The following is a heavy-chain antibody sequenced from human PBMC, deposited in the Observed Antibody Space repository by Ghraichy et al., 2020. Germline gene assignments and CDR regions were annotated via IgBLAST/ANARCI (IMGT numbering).Heavy chain of an antibody. D-gene: IGHD4/OR15-4a*01. CDR3: ARLSMWGLTTGFDY. CDR1: GGSFSGYY. Sequence: SETLSLTCAVYGGSFSGYYWSWIRQPPGKGLEWIGEINHSGSTNYNPSLKSRVTISVDTSKNQFSLKLSSVTAADTAVYYCARLSMWGLTTGFDYWGQGSLLTVSS. J-gene: IGHJ4*02. V-gene: IGHV4-34*01. CDR2: INHSGST.